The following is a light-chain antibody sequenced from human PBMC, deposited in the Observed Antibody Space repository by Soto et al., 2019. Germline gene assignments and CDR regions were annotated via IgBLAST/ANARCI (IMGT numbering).Light chain of an antibody. Sequence: EVVMTQSPATLSVSPGEGATLSCRASQFVGNKLAWYQQKPGQAPRLLIYFASTRATGIPARFGGSGSGTEFTLAISSLQYEDLAVYYCQQYDNWPPWTFGQGTKVEI. J-gene: IGKJ1*01. CDR1: QFVGNK. CDR3: QQYDNWPPWT. V-gene: IGKV3-15*01. CDR2: FAS.